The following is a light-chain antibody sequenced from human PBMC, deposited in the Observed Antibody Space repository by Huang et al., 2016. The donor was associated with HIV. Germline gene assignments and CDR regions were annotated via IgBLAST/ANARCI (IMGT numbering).Light chain of an antibody. J-gene: IGKJ2*01. Sequence: DIQMTQSPSSVSASIGDRVTITCRAMQGISSWLAWYQQKPGKAPKLLIYAASSLESGVPARFTGSGSGTEFSLTISSLQPEDFATYYCQQANTFPYTFGQGTKLEF. CDR2: AAS. CDR1: QGISSW. V-gene: IGKV1-12*01. CDR3: QQANTFPYT.